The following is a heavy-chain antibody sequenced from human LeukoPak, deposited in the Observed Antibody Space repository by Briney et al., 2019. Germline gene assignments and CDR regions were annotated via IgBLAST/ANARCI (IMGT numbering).Heavy chain of an antibody. Sequence: PGGSLRLSCVASGFTFSRYSMNWVRQAPGKGLEWVSYISSSSSTIYYADSVKGRFTIFRDNANNSLYLQMNSLRVEDTAVYYCARDDRPHYDYVWGSYRHLDYWGQGTLVTVSS. D-gene: IGHD3-16*02. V-gene: IGHV3-48*01. CDR2: ISSSSSTI. CDR1: GFTFSRYS. CDR3: ARDDRPHYDYVWGSYRHLDY. J-gene: IGHJ4*02.